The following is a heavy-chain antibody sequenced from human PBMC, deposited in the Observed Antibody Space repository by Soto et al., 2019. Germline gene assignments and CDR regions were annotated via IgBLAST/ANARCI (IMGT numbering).Heavy chain of an antibody. J-gene: IGHJ4*02. D-gene: IGHD2-15*01. CDR2: IKQDGSEK. CDR1: GFTFSSYW. Sequence: GGSLRLSCAASGFTFSSYWMSWVRQAPGKGLEWVANIKQDGSEKYYVDSVKGRFTISRDNAKNSLYLQMNSLRAEDTAVYYCARDIVVVVAATHFDYWGQGTLVTVSS. V-gene: IGHV3-7*01. CDR3: ARDIVVVVAATHFDY.